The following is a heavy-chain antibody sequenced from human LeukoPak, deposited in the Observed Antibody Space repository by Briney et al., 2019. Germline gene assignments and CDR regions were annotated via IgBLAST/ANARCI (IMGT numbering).Heavy chain of an antibody. D-gene: IGHD5-24*01. CDR3: ARDRGYGMDV. CDR2: INPAGSTA. Sequence: QPGGSLRLSCAASGFTFSTYWMHWVRQAPGKGLVWVSHINPAGSTAFYADSVKGRFTISRDNSKNTLYLQMNSLRAEDTAVYYCARDRGYGMDVWGQGTTVTVSS. V-gene: IGHV3-74*01. CDR1: GFTFSTYW. J-gene: IGHJ6*02.